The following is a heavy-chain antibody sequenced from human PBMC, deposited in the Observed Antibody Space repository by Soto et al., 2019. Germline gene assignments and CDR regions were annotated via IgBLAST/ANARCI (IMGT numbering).Heavy chain of an antibody. J-gene: IGHJ4*02. V-gene: IGHV3-30-3*01. D-gene: IGHD5-18*01. Sequence: PGGSLRLSCAASGFTFSSYAMHWVRQAPGKGLEWVAVISYDGSNKYYADSVKGRFTISRDNSKNTLYLQMNSLRAEDTAVYYCARDNNIQLWKFGFDYWGQGTLVTVSS. CDR2: ISYDGSNK. CDR3: ARDNNIQLWKFGFDY. CDR1: GFTFSSYA.